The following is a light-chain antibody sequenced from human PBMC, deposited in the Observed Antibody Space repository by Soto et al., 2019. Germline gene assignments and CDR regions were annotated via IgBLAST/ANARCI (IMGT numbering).Light chain of an antibody. CDR2: GAS. J-gene: IGKJ1*01. Sequence: EIVMTQSPATLSVSPRERATLSCRASQSISNNLAWYQQKRGQAPRLLIYGASTRATGIPARFSGSGSGTEFTLTISSLQSEDFAFYYCQQYNNWRTFGQGTKVEI. CDR3: QQYNNWRT. V-gene: IGKV3-15*01. CDR1: QSISNN.